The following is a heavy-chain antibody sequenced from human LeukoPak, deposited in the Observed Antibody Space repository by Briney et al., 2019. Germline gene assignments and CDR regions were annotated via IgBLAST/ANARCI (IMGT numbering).Heavy chain of an antibody. J-gene: IGHJ6*04. Sequence: ASVKVSCKASGYTFTSYGISWVRQAPGQGLKWMGWISAYNGNTNYAQKLQGRVTMTTDTSTSTAYMELRSLRSDDTAVYYCARDGRLGQAPWYLYYYYGMDVWGKGTTATVSS. CDR2: ISAYNGNT. CDR3: ARDGRLGQAPWYLYYYYGMDV. V-gene: IGHV1-18*04. D-gene: IGHD6-13*01. CDR1: GYTFTSYG.